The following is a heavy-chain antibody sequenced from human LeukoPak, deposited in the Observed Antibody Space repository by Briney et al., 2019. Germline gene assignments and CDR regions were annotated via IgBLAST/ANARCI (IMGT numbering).Heavy chain of an antibody. CDR2: MYYSGST. D-gene: IGHD5/OR15-5a*01. CDR1: GGSISNYY. Sequence: SETLSLTCTVSGGSISNYYWNWIRQPPGKGLEWIGYMYYSGSTSYNPSLKSRVTISIDTSKNQFSLNLTSVTAADTAVYYCARGRSLRGGDDYWGQGTLVTVPS. V-gene: IGHV4-59*01. J-gene: IGHJ4*02. CDR3: ARGRSLRGGDDY.